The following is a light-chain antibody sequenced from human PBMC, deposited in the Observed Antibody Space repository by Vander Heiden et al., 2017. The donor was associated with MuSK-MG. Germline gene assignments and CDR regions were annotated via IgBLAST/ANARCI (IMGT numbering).Light chain of an antibody. CDR1: QSVSRY. CDR2: DAS. V-gene: IGKV3-11*01. CDR3: QQRSNWPPIT. J-gene: IGKJ5*01. Sequence: EIVLTQSPATLSLSPGERATLSCRASQSVSRYLAWYQQKPGQAPRLLIYDASNRATGIPARFSGSGYGTDFTLTISSREPEDFAVYYCQQRSNWPPITFGQGTQMEIK.